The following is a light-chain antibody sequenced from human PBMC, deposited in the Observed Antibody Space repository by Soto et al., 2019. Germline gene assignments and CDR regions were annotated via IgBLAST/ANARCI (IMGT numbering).Light chain of an antibody. CDR3: QQYGDSPWT. CDR2: GTP. V-gene: IGKV3-20*01. CDR1: QSVSSKY. J-gene: IGKJ1*01. Sequence: EIVLTHSPCTLSLSPGSRSTLACRASQSVSSKYLAWYQQKPGQAPRLLIYXXSSGTPSRATGIPDRFSGSGYGTDFDLTISGLETEDFAVYYCQQYGDSPWTFGQGTKVDI.